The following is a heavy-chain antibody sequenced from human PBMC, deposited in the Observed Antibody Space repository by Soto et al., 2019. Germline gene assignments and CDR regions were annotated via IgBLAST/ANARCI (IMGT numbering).Heavy chain of an antibody. CDR2: IYHSGST. V-gene: IGHV4-30-2*01. CDR1: GGSISSGGYS. Sequence: QLQLQESGSGLVKPSQTLSLTCAVSGGSISSGGYSWSWIRQPPGKGLEWIGYIYHSGSTYYNPSLKGRVTISVDRSKNQFSLKLSSVTAADTAVYYCARGATGTTRSVWFDPWGQGTLVTVSS. J-gene: IGHJ5*02. CDR3: ARGATGTTRSVWFDP. D-gene: IGHD1-1*01.